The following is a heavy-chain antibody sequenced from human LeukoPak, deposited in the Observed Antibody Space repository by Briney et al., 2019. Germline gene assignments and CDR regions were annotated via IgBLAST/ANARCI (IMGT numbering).Heavy chain of an antibody. D-gene: IGHD6-13*01. CDR2: INHSGST. CDR3: ARGRLRIAAAARPQTFDP. V-gene: IGHV4-34*01. Sequence: SETLSLTCAVYGGSLSGYYWSWIRHTPEKGPEWSGEINHSGSTNSNTPLKSRDPISVDTSKNQLSLKLSSVTAADTAVYYCARGRLRIAAAARPQTFDPWGQGTLVTVSS. CDR1: GGSLSGYY. J-gene: IGHJ5*02.